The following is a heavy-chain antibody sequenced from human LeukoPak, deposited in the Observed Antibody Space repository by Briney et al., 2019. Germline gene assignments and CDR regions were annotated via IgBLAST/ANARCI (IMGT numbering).Heavy chain of an antibody. CDR2: IYYSGST. Sequence: SETLSLTCTVSGGSISSSSYYWGWIRQPPGKGLEWIESIYYSGSTYYNPSLKSRVTISVDTSKNQFSLKLSSVTAADTAVYYCARPHYDFWSGHADFDYWGQGTLVTVSS. CDR1: GGSISSSSYY. J-gene: IGHJ4*02. CDR3: ARPHYDFWSGHADFDY. D-gene: IGHD3-3*01. V-gene: IGHV4-39*01.